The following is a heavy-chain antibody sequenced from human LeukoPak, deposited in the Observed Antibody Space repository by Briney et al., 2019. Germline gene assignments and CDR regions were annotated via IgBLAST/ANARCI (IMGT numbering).Heavy chain of an antibody. D-gene: IGHD2-15*01. CDR2: ISSTSSSYI. CDR3: ARAGRKSRGVDIVRKKETGYYYYLDV. V-gene: IGHV3-21*01. CDR1: GFTFLSYN. J-gene: IGHJ6*03. Sequence: PGGSLRLSCAASGFTFLSYNMNWVRQAPGKGLEWVSSISSTSSSYIYYADSVKGRFTISRDNAKNSLYLQMNSLRVEDTAVYYCARAGRKSRGVDIVRKKETGYYYYLDVWGKGTTVTVSS.